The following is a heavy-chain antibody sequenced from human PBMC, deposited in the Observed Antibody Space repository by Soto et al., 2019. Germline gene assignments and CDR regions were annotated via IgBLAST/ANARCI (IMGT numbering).Heavy chain of an antibody. Sequence: QVQLQESGPGLMKPSETLSLTCTVSGGSVSSGSYYWSWIRQPPGKGLEWIGYIYYSGSTNYNPPLKIRVTMSVDTSRNQFCLQLRSVTAADTAMYYCAIVPHWCHSSNCIWSVDLWGRCTLVTGSS. D-gene: IGHD6-13*01. CDR1: GGSVSSGSYY. CDR2: IYYSGST. J-gene: IGHJ2*01. V-gene: IGHV4-61*01. CDR3: AIVPHWCHSSNCIWSVDL.